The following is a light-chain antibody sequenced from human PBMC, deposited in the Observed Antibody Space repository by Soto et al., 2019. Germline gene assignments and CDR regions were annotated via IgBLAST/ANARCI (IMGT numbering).Light chain of an antibody. CDR3: SSYTSIPALV. CDR1: SSDVGGYNS. J-gene: IGLJ1*01. V-gene: IGLV2-14*01. CDR2: DVS. Sequence: QSVLTQPASVSGSPGQSITISCTGTSSDVGGYNSVSWYQQHPGKVPKIMIYDVSIRPSGVPDRFSGSKSGNTASLTISGLQAQDGADDYCSSYTSIPALVFGTGTKLTVL.